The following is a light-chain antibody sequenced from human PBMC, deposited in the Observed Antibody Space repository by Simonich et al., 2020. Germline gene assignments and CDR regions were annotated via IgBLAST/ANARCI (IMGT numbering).Light chain of an antibody. J-gene: IGKJ3*01. CDR2: WAS. CDR1: QSVLYSSNNKNY. CDR3: QQYNNWPIFT. Sequence: DIVMTQSPDSLSVSLGERATINCKSCQSVLYSSNNKNYLAWYQQKPGQPPKLLIYWASTRESGVPDRFSGSGSGTDFTLTISSLQAEDFAVYYCQQYNNWPIFTFGPGTKVDIK. V-gene: IGKV4-1*01.